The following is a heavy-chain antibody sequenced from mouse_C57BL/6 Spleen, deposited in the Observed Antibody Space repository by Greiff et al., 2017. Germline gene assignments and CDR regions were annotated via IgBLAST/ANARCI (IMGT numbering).Heavy chain of an antibody. CDR1: GFTFSDAW. CDR2: IRNKANNHAT. J-gene: IGHJ4*01. V-gene: IGHV6-6*01. CDR3: TPLYYGYDYYAMDY. Sequence: GGSMKLSCAASGFTFSDAWMDWVRQSPEKGLEWVAEIRNKANNHATYYAESVKGRFTISRDDSKSSVYLQMNSLRAEDTGIYYCTPLYYGYDYYAMDYWGQGTSVTVSS. D-gene: IGHD2-2*01.